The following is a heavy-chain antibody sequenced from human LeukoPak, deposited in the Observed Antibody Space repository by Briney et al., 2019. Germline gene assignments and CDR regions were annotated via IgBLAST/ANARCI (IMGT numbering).Heavy chain of an antibody. CDR1: GFTLTSHE. J-gene: IGHJ4*02. CDR2: ITRSGGTI. V-gene: IGHV3-48*03. CDR3: ARGPASDFTVTYFDY. Sequence: GGSLRLSCAASGFTLTSHEMNWVRQAPGKGLEWVSYITRSGGTIYYADSVKGRFTISRDNAKNSLYLQMNSLRAEDTAVYYCARGPASDFTVTYFDYWGQGTLVTVSS. D-gene: IGHD4-17*01.